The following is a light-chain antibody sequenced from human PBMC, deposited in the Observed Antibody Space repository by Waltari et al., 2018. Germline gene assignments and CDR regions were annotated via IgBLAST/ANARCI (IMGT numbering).Light chain of an antibody. CDR1: QSISKW. J-gene: IGKJ2*02. CDR3: QQYLSAPRT. V-gene: IGKV1-5*03. Sequence: DIQMTQSPSTLSAPVGDRVTTTCRASQSISKWLAWYQQKPGKAPKLLLYQVSSLESGVPSRFSGSASGTDFTLTISSLQAEDVAVYYCQQYLSAPRTFGQGTVLEIK. CDR2: QVS.